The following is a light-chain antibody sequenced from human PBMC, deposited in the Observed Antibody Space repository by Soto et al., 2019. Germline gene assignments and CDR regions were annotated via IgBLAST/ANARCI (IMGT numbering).Light chain of an antibody. CDR3: MQALHTGYT. CDR1: QSLLHSNGYNY. CDR2: LGS. J-gene: IGKJ2*01. V-gene: IGKV2-28*01. Sequence: DMVMTQSPLSLPVTPGEPASISCRSSQSLLHSNGYNYLDWYLQKPGQSPQLLIYLGSNRSSGVPDRFSGSGSGTDFTLKISRVEAEDVGVYYCMQALHTGYTFGQGTKLEIK.